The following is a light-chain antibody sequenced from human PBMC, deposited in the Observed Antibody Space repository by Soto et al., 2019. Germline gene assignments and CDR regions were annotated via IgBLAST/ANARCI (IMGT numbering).Light chain of an antibody. CDR1: SSNIGAPYD. CDR3: QSYDSSLSGYV. Sequence: SVLTQPPSVSGAPGQTVIISCSGSSSNIGAPYDVNWYRQLPGTAPKLLIYGNMNRPSGVPDRFSGSKSGTSASLAITGLQAEDEADYYCQSYDSSLSGYVFGTGTKLTVL. J-gene: IGLJ1*01. CDR2: GNM. V-gene: IGLV1-40*01.